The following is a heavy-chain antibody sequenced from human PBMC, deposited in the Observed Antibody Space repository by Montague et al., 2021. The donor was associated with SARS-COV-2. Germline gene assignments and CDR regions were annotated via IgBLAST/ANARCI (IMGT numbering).Heavy chain of an antibody. Sequence: CVISGDSVSSNIATWNWIRQSPSRGLEWLGRTYYRSKWYNDYAESVKSRITIDPDTSKHQFSLHLNSVTPEDTAVYYCARIPVGSKYYFDFWGLGTLVTVSS. CDR1: GDSVSSNIAT. D-gene: IGHD2-2*01. J-gene: IGHJ4*02. CDR3: ARIPVGSKYYFDF. CDR2: TYYRSKWYN. V-gene: IGHV6-1*01.